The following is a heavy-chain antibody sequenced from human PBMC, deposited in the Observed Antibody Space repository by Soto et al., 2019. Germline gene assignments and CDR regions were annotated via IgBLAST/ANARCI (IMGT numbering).Heavy chain of an antibody. J-gene: IGHJ4*02. CDR2: ISYDGSNK. CDR3: ARDQHDFWSGSYFDY. CDR1: GFTFSSYA. V-gene: IGHV3-30-3*01. D-gene: IGHD3-3*01. Sequence: GGSLRLSCAASGFTFSSYAMHWVRQAPGKGLEWVAVISYDGSNKYYADSVKGRFTISRDNSKNTLYLQMNSLRAEDTAVYYCARDQHDFWSGSYFDYWGQGTLVTVSS.